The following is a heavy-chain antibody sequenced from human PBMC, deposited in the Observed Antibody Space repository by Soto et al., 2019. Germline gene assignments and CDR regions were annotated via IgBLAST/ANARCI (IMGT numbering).Heavy chain of an antibody. CDR2: ISGSGGST. J-gene: IGHJ5*02. D-gene: IGHD3-3*01. CDR1: GFTFSSYA. CDR3: AKGVEWSLWSGYWDPPSGRAAFDP. V-gene: IGHV3-23*01. Sequence: GGSLRLSCAASGFTFSSYAMSWVRQAPGKGLEWVSAISGSGGSTYYADSVKGRFTISRDNSKNTLYLQMNSLRAEDTAVYYCAKGVEWSLWSGYWDPPSGRAAFDPWGQGTLVTVSS.